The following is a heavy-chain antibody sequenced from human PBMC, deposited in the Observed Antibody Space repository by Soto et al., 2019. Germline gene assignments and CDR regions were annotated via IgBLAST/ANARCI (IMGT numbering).Heavy chain of an antibody. CDR3: ARVGPEAAIEHNFDWLLREIRIDY. CDR1: GYTFTSYG. CDR2: ISAYNGNT. Sequence: ASVKVSCKASGYTFTSYGISWVRQAPGQGLEWMGWISAYNGNTNYAQKLQGRVTMTTDTSTSTAYMELRSLRSDDTAVYYCARVGPEAAIEHNFDWLLREIRIDYWGQGTLVTVSS. J-gene: IGHJ4*02. V-gene: IGHV1-18*01. D-gene: IGHD3-9*01.